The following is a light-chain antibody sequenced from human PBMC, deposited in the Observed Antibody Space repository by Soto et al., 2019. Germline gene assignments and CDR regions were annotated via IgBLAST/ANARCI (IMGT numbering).Light chain of an antibody. CDR1: SSDVGTYNL. J-gene: IGLJ1*01. V-gene: IGLV2-23*01. Sequence: LTQPASVSGSPGQSITISCTGTSSDVGTYNLVSWYQQHPGKAPKVMIYEGSKRPSGVPNRFSGSRSGNTASLTISGLQAEDEAEYYCCSYAGGSTFVFGTGTKVTVL. CDR3: CSYAGGSTFV. CDR2: EGS.